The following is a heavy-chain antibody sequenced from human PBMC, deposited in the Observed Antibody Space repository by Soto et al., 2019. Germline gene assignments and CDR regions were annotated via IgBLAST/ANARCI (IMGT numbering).Heavy chain of an antibody. Sequence: GGSLRLSCAASGFTFSRFAMSWVRQAPGKGLEWASAISSSGGSTNYADSVKGRFTISRDNSKNTLYLQMNSLRDDDTAVYYCAKEIGSGGSADYWGQGTLVTVSS. V-gene: IGHV3-23*01. CDR1: GFTFSRFA. CDR3: AKEIGSGGSADY. J-gene: IGHJ4*02. D-gene: IGHD2-15*01. CDR2: ISSSGGST.